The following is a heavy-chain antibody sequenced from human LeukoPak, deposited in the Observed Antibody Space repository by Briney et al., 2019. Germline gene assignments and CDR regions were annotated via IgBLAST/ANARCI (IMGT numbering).Heavy chain of an antibody. CDR2: IYYSGST. CDR1: GDSINSYY. Sequence: SETLSLTCTVSGDSINSYYWNWIRQPPGKGLEWIGYIYYSGSTKYNPSIKSRVTISVDTSKNQFSLKLSSVTAADTAVYYCARSLRGYRFATDYWGQGTLVTVSS. J-gene: IGHJ4*02. V-gene: IGHV4-59*08. CDR3: ARSLRGYRFATDY. D-gene: IGHD5-18*01.